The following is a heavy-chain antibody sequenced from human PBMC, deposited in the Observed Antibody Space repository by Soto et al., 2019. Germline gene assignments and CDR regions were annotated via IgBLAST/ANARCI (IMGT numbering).Heavy chain of an antibody. CDR3: ARDLVAIGGRVYAFDL. J-gene: IGHJ3*01. CDR1: GDSVSSGSHH. CDR2: IYFTGRT. D-gene: IGHD2-21*01. V-gene: IGHV4-61*03. Sequence: QVQLQESGPGLVRPSETVSLTCTVAGDSVSSGSHHWNWIRQAPGKGLEWIGSIYFTGRTNHNPSLKSRVTISVDTSKNHLSLNLTSVTAADTAVYYCARDLVAIGGRVYAFDLWGQGTMVTVSS.